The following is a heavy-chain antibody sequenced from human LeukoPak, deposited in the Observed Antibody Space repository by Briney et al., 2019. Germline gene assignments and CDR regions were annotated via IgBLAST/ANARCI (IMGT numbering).Heavy chain of an antibody. CDR3: ARVGLYYYDSSGYSEY. CDR2: IYYSGST. CDR1: GGSISSGGYY. D-gene: IGHD3-22*01. Sequence: PSQTLSLTCTVSGGSISSGGYYWSWIRQHPGKGLEWIGYIYYSGSTYYKPSLKSRVTISVGTSKNHFSLKLSSVTAADTAVYYCARVGLYYYDSSGYSEYWGQGTLVTVSS. J-gene: IGHJ4*02. V-gene: IGHV4-31*03.